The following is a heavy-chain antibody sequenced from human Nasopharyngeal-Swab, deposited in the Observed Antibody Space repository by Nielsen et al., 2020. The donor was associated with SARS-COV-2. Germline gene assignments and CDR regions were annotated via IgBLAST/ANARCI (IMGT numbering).Heavy chain of an antibody. J-gene: IGHJ6*02. Sequence: GGSLRLSCAASGFTFSSYGMHWVRQAPDKGLEWVAVIWYDGSNKYYADSVKGRFTISRDNSKNTLYLQMNSLRAEDTAVYYCARDGLRYSSGWHRVDVWGQGTTVTVSS. D-gene: IGHD6-19*01. V-gene: IGHV3-33*01. CDR3: ARDGLRYSSGWHRVDV. CDR2: IWYDGSNK. CDR1: GFTFSSYG.